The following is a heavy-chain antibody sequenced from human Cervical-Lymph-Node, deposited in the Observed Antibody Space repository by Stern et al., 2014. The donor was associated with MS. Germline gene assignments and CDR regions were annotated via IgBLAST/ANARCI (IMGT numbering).Heavy chain of an antibody. CDR1: GGSISTDY. J-gene: IGHJ2*01. CDR3: ARKGGRYWYFDL. CDR2: IYYSGST. V-gene: IGHV4-59*08. Sequence: VQLVQSGPGLVKPSETLSLTCTVSGGSISTDYWSWIRQPPGKGLEWIGYIYYSGSTKYNPSLKSRITISVDTSKHQFSLKQSPVTAADTAVYYCARKGGRYWYFDLWGRGTLVTVSS. D-gene: IGHD3-16*01.